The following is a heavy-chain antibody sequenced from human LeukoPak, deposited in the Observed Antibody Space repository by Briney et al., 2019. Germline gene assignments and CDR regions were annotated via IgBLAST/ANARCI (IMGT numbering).Heavy chain of an antibody. D-gene: IGHD3-10*01. CDR3: ARGQTNRLLWVGELVSNINPFDY. CDR2: VNPNSGNT. J-gene: IGHJ4*02. Sequence: ASVKVSCKASGYIFTSYDINWVRQASGQGLEWMGWVNPNSGNTGYAQNFQGGVTMSTDTSTSTVYMELRSLISDDTGVYYCARGQTNRLLWVGELVSNINPFDYWGQGTLVTVSS. V-gene: IGHV1-8*01. CDR1: GYIFTSYD.